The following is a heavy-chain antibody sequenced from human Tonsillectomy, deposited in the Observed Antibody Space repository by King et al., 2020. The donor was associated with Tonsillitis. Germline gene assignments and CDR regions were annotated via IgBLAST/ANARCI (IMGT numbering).Heavy chain of an antibody. CDR2: ISNSGGNT. CDR1: GFTFSSYA. J-gene: IGHJ2*01. D-gene: IGHD3-10*01. V-gene: IGHV3-23*04. Sequence: VQLVESGGGLVQPGESLRLSCTASGFTFSSYAMNWVRQAPGKGLEWVSSISNSGGNTYYPDSGKGRLSISRDNSKNTMYLQMNSLRSEDTAIDYCARDLRYWYFDLWGRGTLVTVSS. CDR3: ARDLRYWYFDL.